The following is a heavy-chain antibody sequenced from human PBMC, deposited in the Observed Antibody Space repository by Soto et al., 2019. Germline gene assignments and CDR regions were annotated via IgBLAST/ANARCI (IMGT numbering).Heavy chain of an antibody. CDR1: GASVSSFS. V-gene: IGHV4-59*02. CDR2: IHNSGGT. Sequence: SETLSLTCSVTGASVSSFSWSWIRQSPGKGLEWIGYIHNSGGTNYTPSLRSRVTISVDTSKNLLSLDLTSLTAADTAVYYCARGGTSGSAVYNWFDPWGQGTLVTVSS. D-gene: IGHD3-10*01. J-gene: IGHJ5*02. CDR3: ARGGTSGSAVYNWFDP.